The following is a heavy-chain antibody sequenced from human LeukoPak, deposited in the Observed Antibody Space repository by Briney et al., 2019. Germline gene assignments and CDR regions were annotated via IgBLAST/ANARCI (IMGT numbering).Heavy chain of an antibody. J-gene: IGHJ4*02. V-gene: IGHV4-30-2*01. Sequence: SETLSLTCTVSGGSISSGGYYWSWIRQPPGKGLEWIGYIYHSGSTYYNPSLKSRVTTSVDRSKNQFSLKLSSVTAADTAVYYCARDSGKVDYWGQGTLVTVSS. CDR2: IYHSGST. CDR1: GGSISSGGYY. CDR3: ARDSGKVDY. D-gene: IGHD3-10*01.